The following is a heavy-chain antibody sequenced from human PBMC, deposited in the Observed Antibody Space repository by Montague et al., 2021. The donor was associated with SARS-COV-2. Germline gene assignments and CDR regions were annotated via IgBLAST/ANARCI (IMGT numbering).Heavy chain of an antibody. D-gene: IGHD6-19*01. CDR1: GGSISSYY. V-gene: IGHV4-59*01. J-gene: IGHJ3*02. CDR3: ARGSGWMGNAFDI. CDR2: IYYSGST. Sequence: SETLSLTCTVSGGSISSYYWSWIRQPSGKGLEWIGYIYYSGSTNYNPSLKSRVIISVDTSKNQFSLKLSSVTAADTAVYYCARGSGWMGNAFDIWGQGTMVTVST.